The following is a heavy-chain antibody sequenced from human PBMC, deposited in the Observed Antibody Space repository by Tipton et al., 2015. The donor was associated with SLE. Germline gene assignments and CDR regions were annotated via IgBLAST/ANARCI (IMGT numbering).Heavy chain of an antibody. D-gene: IGHD3-10*01. Sequence: SLRLSCAASKFTFSSYGMHWVRQAPGKGLEWVALIWFNGNNKYYADSVKGRFTISRDNSKNTVDLQLNSLRVEDTAVYYCAKGDFGPGSYLDYYYGMDVWSPGTTVTVSS. CDR2: IWFNGNNK. J-gene: IGHJ6*02. V-gene: IGHV3-33*06. CDR1: KFTFSSYG. CDR3: AKGDFGPGSYLDYYYGMDV.